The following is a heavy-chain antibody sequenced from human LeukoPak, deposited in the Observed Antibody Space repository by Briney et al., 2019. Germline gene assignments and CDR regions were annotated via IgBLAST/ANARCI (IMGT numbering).Heavy chain of an antibody. J-gene: IGHJ4*02. CDR2: IKPDGSAQ. V-gene: IGHV3-7*01. CDR1: GFTFSSNW. CDR3: ARANNSSWHN. D-gene: IGHD6-13*01. Sequence: GGSLRLSCATSGFTFSSNWVSWVRHVPGRGLDWVANIKPDGSAQYYAASVKGRFTVSRDNTKNSLYLQMNSLRVEDTAVYYCARANNSSWHNWGQGTLVTVSS.